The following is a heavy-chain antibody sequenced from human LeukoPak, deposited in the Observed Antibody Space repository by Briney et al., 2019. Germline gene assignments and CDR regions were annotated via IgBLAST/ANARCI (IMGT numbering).Heavy chain of an antibody. V-gene: IGHV3-7*01. CDR3: ARDNSGWSIYFDY. CDR1: GLSFSAHW. J-gene: IGHJ4*02. CDR2: IKQDGSEK. Sequence: GGSLRLSCAASGLSFSAHWMTWVRQAPGKGLEWVANIKQDGSEKYYVDSVKGRFTISRDNAKNSLYLQMNSLRAEDTAVYYCARDNSGWSIYFDYWGQGTLVTVSS. D-gene: IGHD6-19*01.